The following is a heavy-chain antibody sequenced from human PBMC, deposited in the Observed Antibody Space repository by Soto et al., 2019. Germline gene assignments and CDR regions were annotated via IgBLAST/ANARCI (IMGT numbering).Heavy chain of an antibody. Sequence: GGSLRLSCAASGFTFSSYSMNWVRQAPGKGLEWVSYISSSSSTIYYADSVKGRFTISRDNAKNSLYLQMNSLRDEDTAVYYCARPNTYYDFWSGYAPFDYWGQGSLVTVS. CDR3: ARPNTYYDFWSGYAPFDY. CDR2: ISSSSSTI. V-gene: IGHV3-48*02. CDR1: GFTFSSYS. D-gene: IGHD3-3*01. J-gene: IGHJ4*02.